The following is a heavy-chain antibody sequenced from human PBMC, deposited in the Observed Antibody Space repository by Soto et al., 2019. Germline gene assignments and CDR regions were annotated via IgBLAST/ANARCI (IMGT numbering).Heavy chain of an antibody. Sequence: PGGSLRLSCEASGFTFDDYAMYWVRQGPGKGLEWVSGISWNSGVIGYADSVKGRFTISRDNAKNSLYLQMNSLRAEDTALYYCAKGYCSTTSCGFDFWGQGTLVTVSS. CDR2: ISWNSGVI. V-gene: IGHV3-9*01. J-gene: IGHJ4*02. CDR3: AKGYCSTTSCGFDF. D-gene: IGHD2-2*01. CDR1: GFTFDDYA.